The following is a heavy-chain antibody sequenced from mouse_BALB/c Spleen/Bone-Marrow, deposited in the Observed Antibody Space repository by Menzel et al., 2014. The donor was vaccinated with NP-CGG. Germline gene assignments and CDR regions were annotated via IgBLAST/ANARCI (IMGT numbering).Heavy chain of an antibody. D-gene: IGHD1-1*01. CDR1: GFTFSSFG. V-gene: IGHV5-17*02. J-gene: IGHJ1*01. CDR2: ISSGSSTX. Sequence: EVKLMESGGGLVQPGGSRKLSCAASGFTFSSFGMHWVRQAPEKGLEWVAYISSGSSTXYYADTVKGRFTISRDNPKNTLFLQMTSLGSEDTAMYYCARSISHYYGSNWYFDVWGAGTTVTVSS. CDR3: ARSISHYYGSNWYFDV.